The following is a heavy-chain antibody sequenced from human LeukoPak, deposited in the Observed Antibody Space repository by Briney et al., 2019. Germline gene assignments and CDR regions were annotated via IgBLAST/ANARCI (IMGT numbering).Heavy chain of an antibody. V-gene: IGHV3-30*02. Sequence: GGSLRLSCAASGFTFSSYDIHWVRQAPGKGLEWGAFIQSDGGNKYYADPAKGRFTISRDNSKNTLYLQMNSLRAEDTAVYYCAKDRNSPWGPDYWGQGTLVTVSS. D-gene: IGHD2/OR15-2a*01. J-gene: IGHJ4*02. CDR3: AKDRNSPWGPDY. CDR1: GFTFSSYD. CDR2: IQSDGGNK.